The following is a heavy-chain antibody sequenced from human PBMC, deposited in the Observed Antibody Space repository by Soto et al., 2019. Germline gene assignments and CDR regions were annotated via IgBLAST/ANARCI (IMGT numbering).Heavy chain of an antibody. CDR2: IIPLFGTP. Sequence: QVQLVQSGAEVKKPGSSVTVSCKASGDNFSKYSFSWVRQAPGQGLEWMGGIIPLFGTPDYAQKFQDRVTMGGEESTTTVYGGWGGLREEETGVYYGAGACPGGTMIFGESENFGRDGGGQGPAVPFS. V-gene: IGHV1-69*01. D-gene: IGHD3-16*01. CDR3: AGACPGGTMIFGESENFGRDG. J-gene: IGHJ6*02. CDR1: GDNFSKYS.